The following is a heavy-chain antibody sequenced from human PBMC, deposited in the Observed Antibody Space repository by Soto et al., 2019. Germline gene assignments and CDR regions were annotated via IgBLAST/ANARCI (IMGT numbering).Heavy chain of an antibody. CDR1: GDSVTSGSIY. V-gene: IGHV4-61*03. D-gene: IGHD3-3*01. J-gene: IGHJ6*02. CDR2: IHYTGST. Sequence: QVQLQESGPGLVKPSETLSLTCTVSGDSVTSGSIYWSWIRQPPGKGLEWIGYIHYTGSTNYNPPLKSRVAISVDTSKNHFSLTLRSVTAADTAVYYCARDRGNFGVVLADFYQYGMDVWGQGTAVTVSS. CDR3: ARDRGNFGVVLADFYQYGMDV.